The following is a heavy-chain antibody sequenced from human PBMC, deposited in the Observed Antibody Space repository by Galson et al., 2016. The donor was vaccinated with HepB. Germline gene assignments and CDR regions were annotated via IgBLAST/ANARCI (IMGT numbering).Heavy chain of an antibody. D-gene: IGHD3-3*01. CDR1: GFTFVDYG. CDR2: IWNDGTQK. Sequence: SLRLSCAASGFTFVDYGMHWVRQPPGKGLEWVAVIWNDGTQKYYGGSVMGRFTISRDDSKNMVHLQMNSLRAEDTAVYYCARGSIFGVPLAPLIDSWGQGTLVTVSS. CDR3: ARGSIFGVPLAPLIDS. J-gene: IGHJ4*02. V-gene: IGHV3-33*08.